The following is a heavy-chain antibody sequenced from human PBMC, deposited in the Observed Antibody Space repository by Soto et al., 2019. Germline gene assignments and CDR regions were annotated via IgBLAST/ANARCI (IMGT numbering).Heavy chain of an antibody. CDR2: ISWDGGST. D-gene: IGHD5-12*01. V-gene: IGHV3-43*01. CDR1: GFTFDDYT. CDR3: AKDIGGRWLQLRGNYFDY. J-gene: IGHJ4*02. Sequence: EVQLVESGGVVVQPGGSLRLSCAASGFTFDDYTMHWVRQAPGKGLEWVSLISWDGGSTYYADSVKGRFTISRDNSKNSLYLQMNSLRTEDTALYYCAKDIGGRWLQLRGNYFDYWGQGTLVTVSS.